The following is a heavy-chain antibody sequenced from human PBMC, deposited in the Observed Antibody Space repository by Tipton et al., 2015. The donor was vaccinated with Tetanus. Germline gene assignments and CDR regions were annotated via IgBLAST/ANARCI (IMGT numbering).Heavy chain of an antibody. V-gene: IGHV4-34*01. CDR1: GGSFSGYY. D-gene: IGHD6-19*01. Sequence: TLSLTCAVYGGSFSGYYWSWIRQPPGKGLEWIGEINHSGSTNYNPSLKSRVPISVDTSKNQFSLKLSSVTAADTAVYYCARGVAVADPRAYYFDYWGQGTLVTVSS. CDR2: INHSGST. J-gene: IGHJ4*02. CDR3: ARGVAVADPRAYYFDY.